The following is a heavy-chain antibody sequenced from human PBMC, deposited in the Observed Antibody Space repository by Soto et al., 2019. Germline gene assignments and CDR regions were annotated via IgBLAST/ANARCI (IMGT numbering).Heavy chain of an antibody. V-gene: IGHV1-2*02. CDR3: AREFKGYCSSTSCYTGVGPFDYYYGMDV. Sequence: ASVKVSCKASGYTFTGYYMHWVRQAPGQGLEWMGWINPNSGGTNYAQKFQGRVTMTRDTSISTAYMELSRLRSDDTAVYYCAREFKGYCSSTSCYTGVGPFDYYYGMDVWGQGTTVTVSS. CDR2: INPNSGGT. CDR1: GYTFTGYY. D-gene: IGHD2-2*02. J-gene: IGHJ6*02.